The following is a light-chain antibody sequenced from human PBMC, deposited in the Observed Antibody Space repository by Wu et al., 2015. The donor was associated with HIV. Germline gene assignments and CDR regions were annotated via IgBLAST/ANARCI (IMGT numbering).Light chain of an antibody. CDR2: DAS. CDR1: RSVSSA. V-gene: IGKV3-11*01. CDR3: QQHANWPLT. Sequence: EIVLTQSPAALSISPGERATLSCRASRSVSSAVAWYQQKPGQAPRLLIYDASKRATGIPARFSGGGSTTDYSLTISSPEPEDFAVYYCQQHANWPLTFGQGTRLEIK. J-gene: IGKJ5*01.